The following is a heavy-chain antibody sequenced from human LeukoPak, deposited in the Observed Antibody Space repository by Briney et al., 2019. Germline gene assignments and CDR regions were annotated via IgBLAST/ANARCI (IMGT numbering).Heavy chain of an antibody. D-gene: IGHD3-3*01. V-gene: IGHV3-66*02. Sequence: GGSLRLPCAASGFTVSSNYMSWVRQAPGKGLEWVSVIYSSGSTYYADSVKGRFTISRDNSKNTLYLQMNSLRAEDTAVYYCAREWLSPYYFDYWGQGTLVTVSS. J-gene: IGHJ4*02. CDR2: IYSSGST. CDR1: GFTVSSNY. CDR3: AREWLSPYYFDY.